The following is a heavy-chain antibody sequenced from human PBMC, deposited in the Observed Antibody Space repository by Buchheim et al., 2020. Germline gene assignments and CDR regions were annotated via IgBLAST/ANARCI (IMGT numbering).Heavy chain of an antibody. D-gene: IGHD6-19*01. CDR2: MNPNSGNT. V-gene: IGHV1-8*01. CDR3: ARCHTEPTVAGYNWFDP. Sequence: QVQLVQSGAEVKKPGASVKVSCKASGYTFTSYDINWVRQATGQGLEWMGWMNPNSGNTGYAQKFQGRVTMTRNTSISTAYMELSGLRSEDTAVYYCARCHTEPTVAGYNWFDPWGQGTL. J-gene: IGHJ5*02. CDR1: GYTFTSYD.